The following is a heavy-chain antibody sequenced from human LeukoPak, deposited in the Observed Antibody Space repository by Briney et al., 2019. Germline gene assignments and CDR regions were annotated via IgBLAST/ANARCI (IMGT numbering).Heavy chain of an antibody. J-gene: IGHJ4*02. V-gene: IGHV3-11*01. CDR1: GFTFSDYY. CDR3: ARDIWGEQWLPNPDFDY. D-gene: IGHD6-19*01. CDR2: ISSSGSTI. Sequence: PGGSLRLSCAASGFTFSDYYMSWIRQAPGKGLEWVSYISSSGSTIYYADPVKGRFTISRDNAKNSLYLQMNSLRAEDTAVYYCARDIWGEQWLPNPDFDYWGQGTLVTVSS.